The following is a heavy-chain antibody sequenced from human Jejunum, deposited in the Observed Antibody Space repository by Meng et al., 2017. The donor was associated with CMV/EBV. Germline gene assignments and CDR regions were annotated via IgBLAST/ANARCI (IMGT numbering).Heavy chain of an antibody. Sequence: STYWMHWVRQVPGEGLVWVSFISSSSGTIYYADSVKGRFTTSRDNAKNSLYLQMNSLRAEDTAVYYCAREGCTSTTCYPLSDVYLWGQGTLVTVSS. CDR3: AREGCTSTTCYPLSDVYL. J-gene: IGHJ4*02. D-gene: IGHD2-2*01. V-gene: IGHV3-48*04. CDR2: ISSSSGTI. CDR1: STYW.